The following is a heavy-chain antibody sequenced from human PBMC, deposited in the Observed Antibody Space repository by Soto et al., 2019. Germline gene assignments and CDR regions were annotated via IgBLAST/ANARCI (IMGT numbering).Heavy chain of an antibody. CDR2: ISGSGGST. D-gene: IGHD3-22*01. V-gene: IGHV3-23*01. CDR1: GFTFSSYA. J-gene: IGHJ4*02. Sequence: PGGSLRLSCAASGFTFSSYAMSWVRQAPGKGLEWVSAISGSGGSTYYADSVKGRFTISRDNSKNTLYLQMNSLRAEDTAVYYCAKAEYYYNSSGYYAQFDYWGQGTLVTVSS. CDR3: AKAEYYYNSSGYYAQFDY.